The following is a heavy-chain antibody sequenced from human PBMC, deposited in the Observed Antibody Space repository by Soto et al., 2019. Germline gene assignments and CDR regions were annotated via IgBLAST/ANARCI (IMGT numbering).Heavy chain of an antibody. J-gene: IGHJ4*02. V-gene: IGHV4-59*01. CDR3: ARAKVSDFWSGQGEFDY. CDR1: GGSISSYY. Sequence: SETLSLTCTVSGGSISSYYWSWIRQPPGKGLEWIGYIYYSGSTNYNPSLKSRVTISVDTSKNQFSLKLSSVTTADTAVYYCARAKVSDFWSGQGEFDYWGQGTLVTVSS. D-gene: IGHD3-3*01. CDR2: IYYSGST.